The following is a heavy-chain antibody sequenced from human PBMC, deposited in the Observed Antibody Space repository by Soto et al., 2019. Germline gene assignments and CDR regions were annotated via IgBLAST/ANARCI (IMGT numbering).Heavy chain of an antibody. V-gene: IGHV4-59*02. CDR1: GGSVTSHH. Sequence: SSETLSLTCFVSGGSVTSHHWGWIRQFPGQGLEWIAYTSYTGNTNYNPSLQSRVTISLDTSRNQFSLTLTSATAADTAVYYCARERTPRTGFDYWGQGTLVTVSS. CDR2: TSYTGNT. J-gene: IGHJ4*02. CDR3: ARERTPRTGFDY. D-gene: IGHD7-27*01.